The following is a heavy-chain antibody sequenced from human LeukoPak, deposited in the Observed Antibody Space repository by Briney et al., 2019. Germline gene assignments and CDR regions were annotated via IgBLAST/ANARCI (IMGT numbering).Heavy chain of an antibody. CDR2: IYHSEST. Sequence: SGTLSLTCAVSGDSISSTNWWSWVRQPPGKGLEWIGEIYHSESTNYNPSLKSRITISVDKSKNQFSLKLSSVTAADTAVYYCASTHGGRDAFDIWGQGTLVTVSS. V-gene: IGHV4-4*02. D-gene: IGHD3-16*01. J-gene: IGHJ4*02. CDR3: ASTHGGRDAFDI. CDR1: GDSISSTNW.